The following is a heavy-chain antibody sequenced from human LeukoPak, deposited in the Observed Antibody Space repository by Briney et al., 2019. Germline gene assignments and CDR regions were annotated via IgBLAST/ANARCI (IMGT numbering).Heavy chain of an antibody. D-gene: IGHD4-17*01. CDR3: VRGSYGAYDY. CDR1: GFNFNTYT. Sequence: PGGSLRLSCAASGFNFNTYTMNWVRQAPGKGLEWVSSISSDSSYIYYADAVHGRFTASRDNAKYSLYLQMNSLRAEDTAVYYCVRGSYGAYDYWGQGSLVTVSS. CDR2: ISSDSSYI. V-gene: IGHV3-21*01. J-gene: IGHJ4*02.